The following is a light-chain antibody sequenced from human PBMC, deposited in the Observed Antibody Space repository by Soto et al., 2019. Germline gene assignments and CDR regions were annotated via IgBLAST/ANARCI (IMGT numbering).Light chain of an antibody. J-gene: IGLJ2*01. Sequence: QSALTQPPSASGSPGQSVTIPCTGTSSDVGAYNFVSWYQQHPGKAPKLMIYEVNKRPSGVPDRFFGSKSGNTASLTVSGLQAEDEADYYCSSHAGSINLIFGGGTQLTVL. V-gene: IGLV2-8*01. CDR2: EVN. CDR3: SSHAGSINLI. CDR1: SSDVGAYNF.